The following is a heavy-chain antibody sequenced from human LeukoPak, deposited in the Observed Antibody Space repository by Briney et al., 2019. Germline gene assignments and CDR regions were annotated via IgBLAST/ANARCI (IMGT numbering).Heavy chain of an antibody. CDR1: GFTFSSYG. J-gene: IGHJ3*02. CDR3: AKVLYSGYDFGAFDI. D-gene: IGHD5-12*01. V-gene: IGHV3-33*06. CDR2: IWYDGSNK. Sequence: GGSLRLSCASSGFTFSSYGMHWVRQAPAKGLEWVAVIWYDGSNKYYADSVKGRFTISRDNSKNTLYLQMNSLRAEDTAVYYCAKVLYSGYDFGAFDIWGQGTMVTVSS.